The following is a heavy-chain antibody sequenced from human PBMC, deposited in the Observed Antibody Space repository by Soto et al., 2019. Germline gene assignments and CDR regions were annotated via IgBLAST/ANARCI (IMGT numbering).Heavy chain of an antibody. D-gene: IGHD3-10*01. CDR3: AKLSLARGLSPEYGSGSFNYYYGMDV. V-gene: IGHV3-30*18. CDR1: GFTFSSYG. CDR2: ISYDGSNK. J-gene: IGHJ6*02. Sequence: PGGSLRLSCAASGFTFSSYGMHWVRQAPGKGLEWVAVISYDGSNKYYADSVKGRFTISRDNSKNTLYLQMNSLRAEDTAVYYCAKLSLARGLSPEYGSGSFNYYYGMDVWGQGTTVTVSS.